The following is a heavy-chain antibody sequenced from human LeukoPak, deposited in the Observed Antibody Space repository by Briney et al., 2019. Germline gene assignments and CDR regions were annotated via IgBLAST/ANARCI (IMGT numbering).Heavy chain of an antibody. CDR3: ARDLQLGPYWYFDL. D-gene: IGHD1-1*01. CDR2: INHSGST. CDR1: GGSFSGYY. Sequence: SETLSLTCAVYGGSFSGYYWSWIRQPPGKGLEWIGEINHSGSTNYNPSLKSRVTISVDRSKNQFSLKLSSVTAADTAVYYCARDLQLGPYWYFDLWGRGTLVTVSS. J-gene: IGHJ2*01. V-gene: IGHV4-34*01.